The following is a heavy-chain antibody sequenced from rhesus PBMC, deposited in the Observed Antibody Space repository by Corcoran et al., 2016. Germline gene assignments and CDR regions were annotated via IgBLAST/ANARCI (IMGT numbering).Heavy chain of an antibody. Sequence: QLQLQESGPGLVKPSETLSLTCAVSGYSISSGYGWSWIRQPPGKGLEWIGYISYSGSTSYSPSLKSRVTFSRDTSKNQFSLKLSSVTAADTGVYYCAREGSYPDYWGQGVLVTVSS. CDR3: AREGSYPDY. V-gene: IGHV4-122*02. D-gene: IGHD1-44*02. CDR2: ISYSGST. CDR1: GYSISSGYG. J-gene: IGHJ4*01.